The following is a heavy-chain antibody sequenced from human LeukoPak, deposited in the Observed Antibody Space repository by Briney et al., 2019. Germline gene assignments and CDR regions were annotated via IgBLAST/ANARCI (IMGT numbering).Heavy chain of an antibody. J-gene: IGHJ4*02. CDR2: IYTSGTT. D-gene: IGHD2-8*01. Sequence: GGSLRLSCAASGLIVSSNYMSWVRQAPGKGLEWVSVIYTSGTTYYSDSVKGRFTISRDNSKNTLYLQMNSLRAEDTTVYYCARRSASTNAYWGQGTLVTVSS. V-gene: IGHV3-53*01. CDR3: ARRSASTNAY. CDR1: GLIVSSNY.